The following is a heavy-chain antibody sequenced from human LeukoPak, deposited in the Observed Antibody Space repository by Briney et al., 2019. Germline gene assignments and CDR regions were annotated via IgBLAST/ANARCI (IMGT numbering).Heavy chain of an antibody. CDR3: ARDRDSGSSYSPLTLGY. J-gene: IGHJ4*02. V-gene: IGHV3-9*01. CDR2: ISWNSGSI. CDR1: GFTFDDYA. D-gene: IGHD3-10*01. Sequence: PGRSLRLSCAASGFTFDDYAMHWVRQAPGKGLEWVSGISWNSGSIGYADSVKGRFTISRDNAKNSLYLQMNSLRVEDTAVYYCARDRDSGSSYSPLTLGYWGQGTLVTVSS.